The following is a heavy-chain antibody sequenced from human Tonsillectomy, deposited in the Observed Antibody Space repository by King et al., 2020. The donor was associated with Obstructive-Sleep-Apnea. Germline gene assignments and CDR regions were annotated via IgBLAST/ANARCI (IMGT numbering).Heavy chain of an antibody. CDR1: GYSISSGYY. J-gene: IGHJ5*02. CDR2: INPSGGT. Sequence: VQLQESGPGLVKPSETLSLTCSVSGYSISSGYYWGWIRQPPGKGLEWIGSINPSGGTYYNPSLKSRVTISVDMSKNQFSLKLSSVTAADTAVYYCARADVVRWLPSSWFDPWGQGTLVTVSS. D-gene: IGHD3-22*01. V-gene: IGHV4-38-2*02. CDR3: ARADVVRWLPSSWFDP.